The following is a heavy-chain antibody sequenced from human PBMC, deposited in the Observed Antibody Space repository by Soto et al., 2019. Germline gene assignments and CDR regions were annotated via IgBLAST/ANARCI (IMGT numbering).Heavy chain of an antibody. CDR1: GFSLTSPGMC. D-gene: IGHD4-17*01. V-gene: IGHV2-70*13. Sequence: SCPTLVNPTETLTVACTFSGFSLTSPGMCVSWIRQSPGKALEWLALIERDDDDKYYSTSLKTRLTISKDTRKNQVLLTMANMDPADTATYYCARSIRGPRRFNGMDVWGQGTTVTVYS. CDR2: IERDDDDK. CDR3: ARSIRGPRRFNGMDV. J-gene: IGHJ6*02.